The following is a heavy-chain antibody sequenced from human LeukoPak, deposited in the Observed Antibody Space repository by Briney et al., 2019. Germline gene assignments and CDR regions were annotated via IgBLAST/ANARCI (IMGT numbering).Heavy chain of an antibody. J-gene: IGHJ4*02. V-gene: IGHV4-30-2*01. Sequence: SQTLSLTCAVSGGSISSGGYSWSCIRQPPGKGLEWIGYIYHSGSTYYNPSLKSRVTISVDRSKNQFSLKLSSVTAADTAVYYCARGLEGYYDSTDWGQGTLVPVSS. CDR3: ARGLEGYYDSTD. CDR1: GGSISSGGYS. CDR2: IYHSGST. D-gene: IGHD3-22*01.